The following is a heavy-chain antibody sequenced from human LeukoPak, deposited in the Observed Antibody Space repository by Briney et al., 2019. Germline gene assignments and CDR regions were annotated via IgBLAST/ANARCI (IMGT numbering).Heavy chain of an antibody. J-gene: IGHJ5*02. Sequence: GGSLRLSCAASGFTFSSYWMHWVRQAPGKGLVWVSRINSDGSSTSYADSVKGRFTISRDNAKNTLYLQMNSLRAEDTAVYYCAKNSNWNRWYWFDPWGQGTLVTVSS. D-gene: IGHD1-20*01. CDR3: AKNSNWNRWYWFDP. CDR2: INSDGSST. V-gene: IGHV3-74*01. CDR1: GFTFSSYW.